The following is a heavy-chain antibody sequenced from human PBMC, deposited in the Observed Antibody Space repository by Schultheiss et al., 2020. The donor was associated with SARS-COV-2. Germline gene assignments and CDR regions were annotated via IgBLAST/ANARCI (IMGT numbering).Heavy chain of an antibody. CDR2: IWYDGSNK. V-gene: IGHV3-33*08. J-gene: IGHJ6*02. CDR3: ARQSYGMDV. Sequence: GGSLRLSCAASGFTFSSYAMHWVRQAPGKGLEWVAVIWYDGSNKYYADSVKGRFTISRDNAKNSLYLQMNSLRAEDTAVYYCARQSYGMDVWGQGTTVTVSS. CDR1: GFTFSSYA.